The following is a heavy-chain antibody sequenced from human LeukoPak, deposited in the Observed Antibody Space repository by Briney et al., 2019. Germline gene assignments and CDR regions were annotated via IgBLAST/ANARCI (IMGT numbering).Heavy chain of an antibody. CDR3: ASVYKHGMDV. J-gene: IGHJ6*02. V-gene: IGHV1-46*01. Sequence: ASVMVSCKATGGIVTSYCMDRVRQAPGQGLEWMAILNPSGGSSNYAQKFQGRATLTRATSTGTVYMELSSPRSEDTAVYYCASVYKHGMDVWGQGTTVIVSS. CDR2: LNPSGGSS. CDR1: GGIVTSYC. D-gene: IGHD5-24*01.